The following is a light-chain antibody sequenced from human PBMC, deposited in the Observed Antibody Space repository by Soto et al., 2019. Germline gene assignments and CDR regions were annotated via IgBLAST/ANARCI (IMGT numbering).Light chain of an antibody. Sequence: QSVLTQPASVSGSPGQSITISCTGTSSDVGGYNYVSWYQQHPGKAPKLMIYDVSNRPSGVSNRFSGSKSGNMASLTISGLQAEDEADYYCTSYRSSDTWVFGGGTKLTVL. V-gene: IGLV2-14*01. CDR3: TSYRSSDTWV. CDR1: SSDVGGYNY. CDR2: DVS. J-gene: IGLJ3*02.